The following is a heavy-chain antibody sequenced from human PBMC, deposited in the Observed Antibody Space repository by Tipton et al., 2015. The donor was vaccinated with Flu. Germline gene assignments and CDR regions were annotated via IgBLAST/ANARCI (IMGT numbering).Heavy chain of an antibody. J-gene: IGHJ4*02. CDR2: ISASGGAT. V-gene: IGHV3-23*01. D-gene: IGHD6-19*01. CDR3: AKGKLAVAGPFDY. Sequence: SLRLSCAASGFTFSGYAMSWVRQAPGKGLEWVSGISASGGATDYADSVRGRLTISRDKSKNTLFLQMNSLRAEDTAVYYCAKGKLAVAGPFDYWGQGTLVTVSS. CDR1: GFTFSGYA.